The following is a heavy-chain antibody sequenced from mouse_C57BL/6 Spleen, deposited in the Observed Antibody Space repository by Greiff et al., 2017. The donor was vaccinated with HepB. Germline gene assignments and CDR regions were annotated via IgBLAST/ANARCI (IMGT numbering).Heavy chain of an antibody. CDR3: TRSDSLPH. Sequence: VQLQQSGAELVRPGASVTLSCKASGYTFTDYEMHWVKQTPVHGLEWIGAIDPETGGTAYNQKFKGKAIRTADKSSSTAYMELRSLTSEDSAVYCCTRSDSLPHWGQGTLVTVSA. CDR1: GYTFTDYE. D-gene: IGHD2-12*01. J-gene: IGHJ3*01. V-gene: IGHV1-15*01. CDR2: IDPETGGT.